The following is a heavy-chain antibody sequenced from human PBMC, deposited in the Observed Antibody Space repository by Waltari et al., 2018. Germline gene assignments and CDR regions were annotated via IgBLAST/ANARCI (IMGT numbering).Heavy chain of an antibody. Sequence: EVQLVESGGGLVQPGGSLRLSCAASGFTLSRYWMSWVRQAPGKGPEWVANKRTDGSEEYYVDSVRGRFTISRDNAKNSLYLQMNSLRPEDTAVYYCARDQWFAFDIWGHGTMVTVSS. D-gene: IGHD3-22*01. J-gene: IGHJ3*02. CDR3: ARDQWFAFDI. V-gene: IGHV3-7*01. CDR2: KRTDGSEE. CDR1: GFTLSRYW.